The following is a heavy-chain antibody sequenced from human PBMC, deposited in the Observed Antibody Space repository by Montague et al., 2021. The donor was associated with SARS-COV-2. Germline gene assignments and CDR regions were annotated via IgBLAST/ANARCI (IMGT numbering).Heavy chain of an antibody. Sequence: QSGAEVKKPGESLRISCKGSGYTFTSYWITWVRQMPGKGLEWVGRIDPIDSYTNYSPSFQGHVTISADKSISTAYLQWSSLKASDTAIYYCARHNTQLYTSGYCRTAAGWFDPWGQGTLVTVSS. CDR3: ARHNTQLYTSGYCRTAAGWFDP. J-gene: IGHJ5*02. CDR1: GYTFTSYW. D-gene: IGHD6-19*01. CDR2: IDPIDSYT. V-gene: IGHV5-10-1*01.